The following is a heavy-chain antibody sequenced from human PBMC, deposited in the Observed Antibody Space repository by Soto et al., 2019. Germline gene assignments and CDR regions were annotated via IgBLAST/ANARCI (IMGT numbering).Heavy chain of an antibody. Sequence: DVQLVESGGGVLQPGGSLRLSCVASGFTFRSYSMHWVRQAPGKGLEWISYITGSSSNIYYADSVKGRFTISRDNAKNTLSQQMNSLRAEDTAVYYCARGEQWRNFDLCGRGTLVTVSS. CDR2: ITGSSSNI. CDR1: GFTFRSYS. CDR3: ARGEQWRNFDL. D-gene: IGHD6-19*01. J-gene: IGHJ2*01. V-gene: IGHV3-48*01.